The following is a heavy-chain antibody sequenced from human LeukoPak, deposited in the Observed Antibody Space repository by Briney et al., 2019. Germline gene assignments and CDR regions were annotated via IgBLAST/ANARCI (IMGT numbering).Heavy chain of an antibody. CDR1: GFTVSSNY. J-gene: IGHJ4*02. D-gene: IGHD1-26*01. CDR2: IYSGGST. Sequence: GGSLRLSCAASGFTVSSNYMSWVRQAPGKGLEWVSVIYSGGSTYYADSVKGRFTISRENSKNTLYLQMNSRRGAETAVYYWGKGGTWGELLGGGATKGFDYWGQGTLVTVSS. CDR3: GKGGTWGELLGGGATKGFDY. V-gene: IGHV3-66*02.